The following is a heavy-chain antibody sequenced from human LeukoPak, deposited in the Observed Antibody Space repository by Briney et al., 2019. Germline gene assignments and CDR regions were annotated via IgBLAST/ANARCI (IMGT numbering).Heavy chain of an antibody. J-gene: IGHJ4*02. CDR2: IIPIFGTA. D-gene: IGHD2-2*01. CDR1: GGTFISYA. V-gene: IGHV1-69*01. CDR3: ARSELPAGFDY. Sequence: ASVKVSCKASGGTFISYAISWVRQAPGQGLEWMGGIIPIFGTANYAQKFQGRVTITADESTSTAYMELSSLRSEDTAVYYCARSELPAGFDYWGQGTLVTVSS.